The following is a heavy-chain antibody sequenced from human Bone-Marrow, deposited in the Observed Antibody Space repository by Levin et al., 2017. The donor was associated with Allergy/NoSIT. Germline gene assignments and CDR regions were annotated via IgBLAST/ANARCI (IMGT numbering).Heavy chain of an antibody. Sequence: GESLKISCTASGFTFGDYAMSWVRQAPGKGLEWVGFIRSKAYGGTTEYAASVKGRFTISRDDSKSIAYLQMNSLKTEDTAVYYCTRRYYYGSGSYYTYNWFDPWGQGTLVTVSS. CDR3: TRRYYYGSGSYYTYNWFDP. V-gene: IGHV3-49*04. D-gene: IGHD3-10*01. J-gene: IGHJ5*02. CDR2: IRSKAYGGTT. CDR1: GFTFGDYA.